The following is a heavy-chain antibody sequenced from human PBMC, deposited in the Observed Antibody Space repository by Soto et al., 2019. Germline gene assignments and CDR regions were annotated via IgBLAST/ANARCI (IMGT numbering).Heavy chain of an antibody. V-gene: IGHV1-8*01. J-gene: IGHJ6*03. D-gene: IGHD3-9*01. CDR3: ARGDKWDRYCDWLLYHYYYYMDV. CDR2: MNPNSGNT. Sequence: ASVKVSCKASGYTFTSYDINWVRQATGQGLEWMGWMNPNSGNTGYAQKFQGRVTMTRNTSISTAYMELSSLRSEDTAVYYCARGDKWDRYCDWLLYHYYYYMDVCGKGTSVTVSS. CDR1: GYTFTSYD.